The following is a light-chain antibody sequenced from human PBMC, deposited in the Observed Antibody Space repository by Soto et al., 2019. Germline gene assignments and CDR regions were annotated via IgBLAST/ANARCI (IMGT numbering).Light chain of an antibody. CDR1: QIIRTN. CDR2: GAS. Sequence: EAGRPKSYATLSVSPGGRVTLSCRASQIIRTNLAWYQQIPGQAPRLLIHGASTRATGIPARFSGSGSGTEFTLTISSLQSEDFAVYYCQQHDNWPRTFGQGTIVDI. V-gene: IGKV3-15*01. J-gene: IGKJ1*01. CDR3: QQHDNWPRT.